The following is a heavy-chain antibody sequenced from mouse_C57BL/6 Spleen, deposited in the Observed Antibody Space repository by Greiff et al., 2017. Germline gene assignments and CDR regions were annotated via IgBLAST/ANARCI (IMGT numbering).Heavy chain of an antibody. CDR3: ARGTGPQAWFAY. CDR2: IHPNSGST. V-gene: IGHV1-64*01. CDR1: GYTFTSYW. J-gene: IGHJ3*01. D-gene: IGHD4-1*01. Sequence: QVQLQQPGAELVKPGASAKLSCKASGYTFTSYWMHWVKQRPGQGLEWIGMIHPNSGSTNYNEKFKSKATLTVDKSSSTAYMQLSSLTAEDSAVYYCARGTGPQAWFAYWGQGTLVTVSA.